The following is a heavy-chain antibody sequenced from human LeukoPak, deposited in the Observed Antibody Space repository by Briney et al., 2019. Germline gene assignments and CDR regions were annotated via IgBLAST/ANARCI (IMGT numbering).Heavy chain of an antibody. D-gene: IGHD1-26*01. J-gene: IGHJ4*02. V-gene: IGHV4-59*08. CDR1: GGSISSYY. CDR3: ARRTGAGNYFDY. CDR2: IYYIGGT. Sequence: PSETLSLTCTVSGGSISSYYWSWIRQPPGKGLEWIWYIYYIGGTKYNASLKRRVTISVDTYKNQFSLKLSSVTAADTAVYYCARRTGAGNYFDYWGQGTLVSVSS.